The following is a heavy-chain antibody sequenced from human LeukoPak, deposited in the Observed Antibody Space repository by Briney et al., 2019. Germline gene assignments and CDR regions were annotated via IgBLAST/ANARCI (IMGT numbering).Heavy chain of an antibody. CDR3: ATSGYAYGALDI. CDR2: IKTYNGDT. V-gene: IGHV1-18*01. J-gene: IGHJ3*02. Sequence: GASVKVSCRASGYTFTTYGINWVRQAPGQGLDWMGWIKTYNGDTNTAQKFQDRIIMTTDKSTGTAYMELRSLRSDDTAVYYCATSGYAYGALDIWGQGTMVTVSS. CDR1: GYTFTTYG. D-gene: IGHD5-18*01.